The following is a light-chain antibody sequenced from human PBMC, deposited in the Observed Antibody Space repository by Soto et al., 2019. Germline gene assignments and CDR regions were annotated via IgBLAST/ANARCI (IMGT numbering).Light chain of an antibody. CDR1: QDISNS. V-gene: IGKV1-33*01. CDR2: DAS. CDR3: QQYDDLSALT. J-gene: IGKJ4*01. Sequence: DIQMTQSPSSLSASVGDRVTVTCQASQDISNSLNWYQHKPGEAPRLLIYDASTLAAGVPSRFSGSGSGTQFTFTISSLQPEDIATYYCQQYDDLSALTFGGGTKVE.